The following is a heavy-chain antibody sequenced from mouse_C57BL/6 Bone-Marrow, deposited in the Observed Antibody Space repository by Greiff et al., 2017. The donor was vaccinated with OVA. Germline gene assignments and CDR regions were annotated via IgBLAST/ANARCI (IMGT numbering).Heavy chain of an antibody. Sequence: EVQRVESGGGLVKPGGSLKLSCAASGFTFSDYGMHWVRQAPEKGLEWVAYISSGSSTIYYADTVKGRFTISRDNAKNTLFLQMTSLRSEDTAMYYCARRSNYGFYYAMDYWGQGTSVTVSS. CDR1: GFTFSDYG. V-gene: IGHV5-17*01. CDR3: ARRSNYGFYYAMDY. D-gene: IGHD2-5*01. CDR2: ISSGSSTI. J-gene: IGHJ4*01.